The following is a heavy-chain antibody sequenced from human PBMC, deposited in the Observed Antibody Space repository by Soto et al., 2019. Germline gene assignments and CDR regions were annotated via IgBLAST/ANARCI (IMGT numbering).Heavy chain of an antibody. Sequence: EVQLVESGGALVQPGGSLRLSCAVSGSTVSGHYLHWVRQAPGKGLEWISVIYAGEVTYYIDSVKGRFVISRDSSRNTVFLQMNSLRVEDTATYYCLYTRLTWAGVADWGQGTRVTVSS. CDR1: GSTVSGHY. D-gene: IGHD2-8*01. V-gene: IGHV3-66*01. CDR3: LYTRLTWAGVAD. J-gene: IGHJ4*02. CDR2: IYAGEVT.